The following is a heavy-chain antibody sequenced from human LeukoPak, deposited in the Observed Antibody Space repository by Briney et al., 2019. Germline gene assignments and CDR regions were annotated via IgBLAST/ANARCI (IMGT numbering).Heavy chain of an antibody. CDR1: GGSISSGGYY. J-gene: IGHJ4*02. Sequence: SETLSLTCTVSGGSISSGGYYWGWIRQHPGKGLEWIGYIYYSGSTYYHPSLKSRVTISVDTSKNQFSLKLSSVTAADTAVYYCARVPPSTVTTPAPFFDYWGQGTLVTVSS. CDR3: ARVPPSTVTTPAPFFDY. D-gene: IGHD4-17*01. V-gene: IGHV4-31*03. CDR2: IYYSGST.